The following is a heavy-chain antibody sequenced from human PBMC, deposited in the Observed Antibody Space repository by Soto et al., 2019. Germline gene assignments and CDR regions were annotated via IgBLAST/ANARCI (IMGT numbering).Heavy chain of an antibody. CDR3: SIDAAFWSGRNLNWFDS. CDR2: INTYKGDT. J-gene: IGHJ5*01. Sequence: ASVKVSCKASGYTFRNYAITWVRQAPGQGLEWMGWINTYKGDTNYAHKLQGRDNMNTDTSKSTAYMELRSLRSDDTSLYFCSIDAAFWSGRNLNWFDSWGQGTLVTVSS. V-gene: IGHV1-18*04. D-gene: IGHD3-3*01. CDR1: GYTFRNYA.